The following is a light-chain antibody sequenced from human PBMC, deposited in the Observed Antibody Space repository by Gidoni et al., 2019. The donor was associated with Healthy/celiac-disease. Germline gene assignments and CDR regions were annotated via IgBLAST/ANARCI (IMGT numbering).Light chain of an antibody. V-gene: IGLV2-23*01. CDR1: SSDVGSYNL. CDR3: CSYAGSSTWV. Sequence: QSALTQPASVSGSPVQSITISCTGTSSDVGSYNLVPWYQQHPGKAPKRMIYEGSKRPSGVSNRFSGSKSGNTASLTISGLQAEDEADYYCCSYAGSSTWVFGGGTKLTVL. CDR2: EGS. J-gene: IGLJ3*02.